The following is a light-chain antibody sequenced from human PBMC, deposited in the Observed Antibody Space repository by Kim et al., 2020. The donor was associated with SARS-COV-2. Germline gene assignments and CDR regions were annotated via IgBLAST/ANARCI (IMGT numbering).Light chain of an antibody. CDR3: QQTYSAPQIT. J-gene: IGKJ5*01. V-gene: IGKV1-39*01. CDR2: VAS. CDR1: QSIGHY. Sequence: SVGDRVTITCRASQSIGHYVNWYQQKADKAPKLLIYVASSLQGGVPSRCTGSGSGTDFTLTSSSLQPEDFATYYCQQTYSAPQITFGQGTRLEIK.